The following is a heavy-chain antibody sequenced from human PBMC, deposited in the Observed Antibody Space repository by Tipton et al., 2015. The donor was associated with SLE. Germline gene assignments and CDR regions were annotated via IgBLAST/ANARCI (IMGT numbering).Heavy chain of an antibody. J-gene: IGHJ5*01. CDR1: GFTFSSYA. CDR2: ISYDGSSE. V-gene: IGHV3-30*04. CDR3: AKDRRVTFGGVVVPPDS. Sequence: RSLRLSCVASGFTFSSYAMHWVRQAPGKGLEWVAVISYDGSSEYYADSVKGRLTISRDNSKNTLYLQMNSLTVEDTAVYYCAKDRRVTFGGVVVPPDSWGQGTLVTVSS. D-gene: IGHD3-16*02.